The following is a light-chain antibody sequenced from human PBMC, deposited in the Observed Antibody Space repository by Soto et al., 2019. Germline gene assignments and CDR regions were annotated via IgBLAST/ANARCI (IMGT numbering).Light chain of an antibody. CDR3: SSYTGSNTYV. V-gene: IGLV2-18*02. CDR2: EVN. CDR1: SSDVGSYNR. Sequence: QSVLTQPPSVSGSPGQSVAISCTGTSSDVGSYNRVAWYQQPPGTAPKLMISEVNNRPSGVPDRFSGSKSGNTASLTISGLQAEDEADYYCSSYTGSNTYVFGTGTKLTVL. J-gene: IGLJ1*01.